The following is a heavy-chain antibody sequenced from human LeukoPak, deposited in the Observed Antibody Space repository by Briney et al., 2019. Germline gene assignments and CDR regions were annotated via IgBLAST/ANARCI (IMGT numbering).Heavy chain of an antibody. CDR3: ARLDEDFYYDGSGFYF. Sequence: GESLKISCRGSGYRFTNYRIAWVRQMPEKGLEWMGIIYPGDSETTYSPSFQGQVTISVDKSINTAYLQWSSLRTSDTAMYYCARLDEDFYYDGSGFYFWGQGTLVTVSS. CDR2: IYPGDSET. CDR1: GYRFTNYR. D-gene: IGHD3-22*01. J-gene: IGHJ1*01. V-gene: IGHV5-51*01.